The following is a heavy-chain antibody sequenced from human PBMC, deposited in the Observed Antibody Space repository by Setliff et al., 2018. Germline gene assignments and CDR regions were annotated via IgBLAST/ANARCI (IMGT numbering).Heavy chain of an antibody. V-gene: IGHV1-69*05. J-gene: IGHJ6*03. CDR2: TIPMFGTT. CDR3: VREGVHSRSSTDYRYYMDV. D-gene: IGHD6-6*01. CDR1: GGTFSSYG. Sequence: ASVKVSCKASGGTFSSYGISWVRQAPGQGLEWMGGTIPMFGTTNYARKFQGRVTIITDESTSTAYMQLSSLGSEDTAVYYCVREGVHSRSSTDYRYYMDVWGKGTRSPSP.